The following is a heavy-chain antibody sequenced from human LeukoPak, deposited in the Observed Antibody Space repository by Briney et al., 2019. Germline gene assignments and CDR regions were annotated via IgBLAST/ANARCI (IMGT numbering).Heavy chain of an antibody. J-gene: IGHJ4*02. D-gene: IGHD6-13*01. CDR2: ISWHSGSI. CDR3: AKDISSSIAAAGVDY. V-gene: IGHV3-9*01. Sequence: GGSLRLSCAASGFTFDDYAMHWVRQAPGKGLEWVSGISWHSGSIGYADSVKGRFTISRDNAKNSLYLQMNSLRAEDTALYYCAKDISSSIAAAGVDYWGQGTLVTVSS. CDR1: GFTFDDYA.